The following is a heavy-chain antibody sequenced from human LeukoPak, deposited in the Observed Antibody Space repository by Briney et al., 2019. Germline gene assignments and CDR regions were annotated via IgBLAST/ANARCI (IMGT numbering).Heavy chain of an antibody. D-gene: IGHD4-17*01. CDR2: INRRSSYI. V-gene: IGHV3-21*01. Sequence: GGSLRLSCAASGFTFSDFTMNWVRQAPGKGLEWVSSINRRSSYIYYADSVRGRFTISRDNAKNSLYLQMNSLRAEDTAVYYCARRLTTVTTRGAFDIWGQGTMVTVSS. CDR3: ARRLTTVTTRGAFDI. J-gene: IGHJ3*02. CDR1: GFTFSDFT.